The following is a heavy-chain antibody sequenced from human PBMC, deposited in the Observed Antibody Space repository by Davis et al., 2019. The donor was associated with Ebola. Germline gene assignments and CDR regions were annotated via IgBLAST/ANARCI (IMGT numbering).Heavy chain of an antibody. D-gene: IGHD3-3*01. J-gene: IGHJ6*02. V-gene: IGHV1-18*01. CDR1: GYTFTSYG. CDR2: ISAYNGNT. Sequence: ASVKVSCKASGYTFTSYGISWVRQAPGQGLEWMGWISAYNGNTNYAQKLQGRVTMTTDTSTSTAYMELSSLRSEDTAVYYCARVSPSILEWEGMDVWGQGTTVTVSS. CDR3: ARVSPSILEWEGMDV.